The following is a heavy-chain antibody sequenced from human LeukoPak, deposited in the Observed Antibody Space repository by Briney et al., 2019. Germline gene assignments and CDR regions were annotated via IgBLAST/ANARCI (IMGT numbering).Heavy chain of an antibody. Sequence: PGGSLRLSCAASGFTFSDYYMSWIRQAPGKGLEWVSYISSSGSTIYYADSVKGRFTISRDNAKNSLYLQMSTLRPDDTAMYFCARDSTVGAAYFDFWGQGALVTVSS. V-gene: IGHV3-11*04. CDR3: ARDSTVGAAYFDF. J-gene: IGHJ4*02. CDR1: GFTFSDYY. CDR2: ISSSGSTI. D-gene: IGHD2-15*01.